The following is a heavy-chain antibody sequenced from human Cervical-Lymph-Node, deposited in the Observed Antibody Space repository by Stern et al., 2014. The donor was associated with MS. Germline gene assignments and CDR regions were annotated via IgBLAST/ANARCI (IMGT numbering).Heavy chain of an antibody. CDR1: GVFISRGGDY. V-gene: IGHV4-31*03. Sequence: QLQLQDSGPGLVRPSQTLSLTCTVSGVFISRGGDYWTWIRQHPRKGLGWIGSIYYSGSPYYNPSLKGRLLISLDTSGNHFSLNLNSVTAADTAVYYCARDVYSDSRRGLDVWGQGTTVTVSS. D-gene: IGHD5-12*01. J-gene: IGHJ6*02. CDR2: IYYSGSP. CDR3: ARDVYSDSRRGLDV.